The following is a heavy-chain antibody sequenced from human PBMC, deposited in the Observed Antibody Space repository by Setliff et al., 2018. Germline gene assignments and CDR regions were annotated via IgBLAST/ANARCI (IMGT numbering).Heavy chain of an antibody. Sequence: GSLRLSCAASGFTFSSYAMSWVRQAPGKGLEWVSAISGSGGSTYYADSVKGRFTISRDNSKSTLYLQMNSLRAEDTAVYYCAKDPRQQGKGYYFDYWGQGTLVTVSS. CDR1: GFTFSSYA. J-gene: IGHJ4*02. CDR2: ISGSGGST. CDR3: AKDPRQQGKGYYFDY. V-gene: IGHV3-23*01. D-gene: IGHD6-13*01.